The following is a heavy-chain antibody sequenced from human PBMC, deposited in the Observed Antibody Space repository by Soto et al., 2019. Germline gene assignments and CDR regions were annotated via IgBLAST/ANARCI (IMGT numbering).Heavy chain of an antibody. CDR3: ARSIAARLNWFDP. D-gene: IGHD6-6*01. Sequence: GGSLRLSCAASGFTFSSYWMSWVRQAPGKGLEWVANIKQDGSEKYYVDSVKGRFTISRDNAKNSLYLQMSSLRAEDTAVYYCARSIAARLNWFDPWGQGTLVTVSS. V-gene: IGHV3-7*01. CDR2: IKQDGSEK. CDR1: GFTFSSYW. J-gene: IGHJ5*02.